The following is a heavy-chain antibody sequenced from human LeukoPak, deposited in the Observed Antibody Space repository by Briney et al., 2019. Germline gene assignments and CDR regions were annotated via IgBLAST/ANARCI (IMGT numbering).Heavy chain of an antibody. CDR3: ARGKHYGPGSPAHPDY. V-gene: IGHV4-34*01. J-gene: IGHJ4*02. CDR1: GGSFSGYY. Sequence: SETLSLTCAVYGGSFSGYYWSWIRQPPGKGLEWIGEINHSGSTNYNPSLKSRVTISVDTSKNQFSLKLSSVTAADTAVYYCARGKHYGPGSPAHPDYWGQGTLVTVSS. CDR2: INHSGST. D-gene: IGHD3-10*01.